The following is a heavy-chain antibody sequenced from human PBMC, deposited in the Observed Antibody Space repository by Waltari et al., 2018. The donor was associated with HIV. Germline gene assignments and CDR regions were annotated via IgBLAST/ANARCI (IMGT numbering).Heavy chain of an antibody. D-gene: IGHD2-21*02. CDR2: IDLSGVIK. CDR3: ARAFCGGDCPPGNY. Sequence: QLVQSGAEVKKTGASVKVSCKASGYTFTRYKLYWVRQAPGQGLEWMGVIDLSGVIKIYPQNFQGRVTITRHTSTSTVNMGRSSLRYEDTAIYYWARAFCGGDCPPGNYWGQGTLVTVSS. J-gene: IGHJ4*02. CDR1: GYTFTRYK. V-gene: IGHV1-46*01.